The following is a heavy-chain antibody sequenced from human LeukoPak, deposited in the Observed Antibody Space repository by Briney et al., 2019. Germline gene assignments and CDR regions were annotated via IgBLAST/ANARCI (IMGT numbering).Heavy chain of an antibody. CDR3: ASDHGQSTLLN. Sequence: SETLSLTCAVYGGSFSTYYWSWIRQPPGKGLEWIGEINHSGSTNYNPSLESRVTISVDTSKNQFSLKLSSVTAADTALYYCASDHGQSTLLNWGQGTLVTVYS. CDR2: INHSGST. V-gene: IGHV4-34*01. J-gene: IGHJ4*02. CDR1: GGSFSTYY. D-gene: IGHD4-17*01.